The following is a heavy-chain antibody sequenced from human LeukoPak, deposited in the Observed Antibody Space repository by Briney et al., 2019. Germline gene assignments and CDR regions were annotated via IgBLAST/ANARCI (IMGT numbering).Heavy chain of an antibody. CDR2: ISGSGGST. Sequence: GGSLRLSCAASGFTFSSYAMSWVRQAPGKGLEWVSAISGSGGSTYYADSVKGRFTISRDNSKNTLYLQMNSLRAEDTAVYYCAEGDDYDSSGYYGYFQHWGQGTLVTVSS. CDR3: AEGDDYDSSGYYGYFQH. CDR1: GFTFSSYA. J-gene: IGHJ1*01. V-gene: IGHV3-23*01. D-gene: IGHD3-22*01.